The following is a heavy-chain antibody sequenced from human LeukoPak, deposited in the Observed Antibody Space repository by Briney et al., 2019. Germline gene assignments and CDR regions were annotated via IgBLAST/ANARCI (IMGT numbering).Heavy chain of an antibody. Sequence: ASVTVASQVSGYTLTELSMHWVRQPPGGGLEWIGGFDPEDSETIYAQKFQGRVTMTEDTSTDTAYMELSSLRSEDTAVYYCATDYGGNYCFDYWGQGTLVTVSS. CDR1: GYTLTELS. CDR3: ATDYGGNYCFDY. V-gene: IGHV1-24*01. J-gene: IGHJ4*02. CDR2: FDPEDSET. D-gene: IGHD4-23*01.